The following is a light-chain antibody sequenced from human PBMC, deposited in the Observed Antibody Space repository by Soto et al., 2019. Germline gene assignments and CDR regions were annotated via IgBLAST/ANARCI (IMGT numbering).Light chain of an antibody. Sequence: EIMMTQSPATLSVSPGERVTLSCRASQSVGNNLAWYQQKPGQAPRLLMYYASTRATGIPARFSGSGSGTEFTLTISSLLSEDFALYYCQQYNDWPPITFGQGTRLEIK. CDR2: YAS. CDR3: QQYNDWPPIT. J-gene: IGKJ5*01. CDR1: QSVGNN. V-gene: IGKV3-15*01.